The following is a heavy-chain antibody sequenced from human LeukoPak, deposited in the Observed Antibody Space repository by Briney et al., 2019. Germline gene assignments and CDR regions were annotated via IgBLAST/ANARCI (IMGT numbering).Heavy chain of an antibody. J-gene: IGHJ4*02. D-gene: IGHD2-2*01. CDR2: ISSSGSTI. Sequence: GGSLRLSCAASGFTFSSYEMNWVRQAPGKGLEWVSYISSSGSTIYYADSVKGRFTISRDNAKNSLYLQMNSLRAEDTAVYYCARGNPYLGYCSSTSCSPFDYWGQGTLVTVSS. CDR3: ARGNPYLGYCSSTSCSPFDY. CDR1: GFTFSSYE. V-gene: IGHV3-48*03.